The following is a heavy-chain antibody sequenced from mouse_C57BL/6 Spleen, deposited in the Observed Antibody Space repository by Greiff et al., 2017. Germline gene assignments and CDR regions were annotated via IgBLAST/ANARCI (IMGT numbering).Heavy chain of an antibody. Sequence: VQLKESGPGLVKPSQSLSLTCSVTGYSITSGYYWNWIRQFPGNKLEWMGYISYDGSNNYNPSLKNRIAITRDTSKNQFFLKLNSVTTEDTATYYCAGVTTVVANYFDYWGQGTTLTVSS. CDR2: ISYDGSN. CDR1: GYSITSGYY. CDR3: AGVTTVVANYFDY. J-gene: IGHJ2*01. D-gene: IGHD1-1*01. V-gene: IGHV3-6*01.